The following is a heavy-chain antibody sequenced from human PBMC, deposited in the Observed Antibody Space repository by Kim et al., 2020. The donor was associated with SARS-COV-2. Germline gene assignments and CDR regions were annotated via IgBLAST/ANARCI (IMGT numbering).Heavy chain of an antibody. J-gene: IGHJ4*01. CDR2: ISGGST. CDR1: GFTFNNYA. CDR3: AKSPADPYASGEYYFDS. D-gene: IGHD3-10*01. V-gene: IGHV3-23*01. Sequence: GGSLRLSCAASGFTFNNYAMSWVRQAPRKGLEWVSTISGGSTYYADSVKGRFTISRDISKNTLYLQMNSLRAEDTAVYYCAKSPADPYASGEYYFDSWG.